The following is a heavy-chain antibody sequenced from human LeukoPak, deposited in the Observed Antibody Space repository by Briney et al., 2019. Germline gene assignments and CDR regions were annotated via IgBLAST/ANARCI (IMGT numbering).Heavy chain of an antibody. CDR3: ACIAARDAFDI. CDR2: ISPSGRNT. V-gene: IGHV3-23*01. Sequence: GGSLRLSCAASGFTFSRTSMTWVRQAPGKGLEWVSTISPSGRNTYYADSVKGWFTISRDNSKNSLYLQMNSLRTEDTALYYCACIAARDAFDIWGQGTMVTVSS. CDR1: GFTFSRTS. D-gene: IGHD6-6*01. J-gene: IGHJ3*02.